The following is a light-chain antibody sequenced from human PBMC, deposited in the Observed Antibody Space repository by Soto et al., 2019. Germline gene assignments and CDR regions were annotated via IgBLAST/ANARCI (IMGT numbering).Light chain of an antibody. J-gene: IGLJ1*01. CDR2: EVS. CDR3: TSYTSSNTYV. Sequence: QSVLTQPASVSASPGQSITISCTGASSDVGGYNYVSWYQQYSGKAPKLMIYEVSNRPSGISNRFSGSKSGNTASLTISGLQAEDEADYDCTSYTSSNTYVFVTGNKLTVL. V-gene: IGLV2-14*01. CDR1: SSDVGGYNY.